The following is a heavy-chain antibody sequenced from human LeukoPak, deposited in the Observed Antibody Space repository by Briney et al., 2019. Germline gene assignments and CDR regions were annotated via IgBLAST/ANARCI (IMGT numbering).Heavy chain of an antibody. Sequence: PGGSLRLSCAASGFTFSSYSMNWVRQAPGKGLEWVSSISSSSSYIYYADSVKGRFTISRDNSKNTLYLQMNSLTAEDTAVYYCTRKGSQWDFLVDYWGQGTRVAVSP. J-gene: IGHJ4*02. V-gene: IGHV3-21*01. CDR3: TRKGSQWDFLVDY. CDR2: ISSSSSYI. D-gene: IGHD2/OR15-2a*01. CDR1: GFTFSSYS.